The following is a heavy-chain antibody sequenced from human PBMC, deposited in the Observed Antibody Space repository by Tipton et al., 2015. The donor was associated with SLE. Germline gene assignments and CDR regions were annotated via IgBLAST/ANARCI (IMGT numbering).Heavy chain of an antibody. D-gene: IGHD3-10*01. J-gene: IGHJ3*02. CDR3: ARGGVLGFHPSAFDI. Sequence: TLSLTCTVSGGSISSGGYYWSWIRQHPGKGLEWIGYIYYSGSTYYNPSLKSRVTISVDTSKNQFSPKLSSVTAADTAVYYCARGGVLGFHPSAFDIWGQGTMVTVSS. CDR2: IYYSGST. V-gene: IGHV4-31*03. CDR1: GGSISSGGYY.